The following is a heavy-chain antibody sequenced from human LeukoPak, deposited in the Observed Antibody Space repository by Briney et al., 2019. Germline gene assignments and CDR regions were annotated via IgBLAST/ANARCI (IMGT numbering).Heavy chain of an antibody. D-gene: IGHD3-22*01. CDR3: ARDISGYYSFDY. V-gene: IGHV3-30*19. J-gene: IGHJ4*02. CDR1: GFIFSSHG. Sequence: PGTSLRLSSAASGFIFSSHGMHWVRQAPGKGLEWVAVISYDGSKEYYADSVKGRFTTSRDNSRNTLYLQMNSLRTDDTAVYYCARDISGYYSFDYWGQGTLVTVSS. CDR2: ISYDGSKE.